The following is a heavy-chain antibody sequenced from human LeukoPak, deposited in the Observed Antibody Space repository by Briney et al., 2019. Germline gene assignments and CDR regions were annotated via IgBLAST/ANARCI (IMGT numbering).Heavy chain of an antibody. D-gene: IGHD2-2*01. CDR1: GFTFSSYA. Sequence: PGGSLRLSCAASGFTFSSYAMHWVRQAPGKGLEWVSSISSSSSYIYYADSVKGRFTISRGNAKNSLYLQMNSLRAEDTAVYYCAREGQLDYWGQGTLVTVSS. J-gene: IGHJ4*02. CDR2: ISSSSSYI. V-gene: IGHV3-21*01. CDR3: AREGQLDY.